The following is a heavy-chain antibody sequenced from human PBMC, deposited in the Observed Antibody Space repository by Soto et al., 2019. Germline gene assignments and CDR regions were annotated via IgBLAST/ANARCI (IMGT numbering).Heavy chain of an antibody. J-gene: IGHJ4*02. V-gene: IGHV1-69*01. CDR3: AREEGLPGGSYYGCY. D-gene: IGHD1-26*01. CDR2: IIPIFGTA. CDR1: GGTFSSYA. Sequence: QVQLVQSGAEVKKPGSSVKVSCKASGGTFSSYAIIWVRQAPGQGLEWMGGIIPIFGTANYAQKFQGRVTITADESTSTAYMELSSLRSENTAVYYCAREEGLPGGSYYGCYWGQGTLVTVSS.